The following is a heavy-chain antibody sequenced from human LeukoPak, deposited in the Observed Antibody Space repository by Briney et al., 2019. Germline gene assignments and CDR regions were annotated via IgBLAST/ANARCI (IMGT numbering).Heavy chain of an antibody. V-gene: IGHV1-69*05. CDR1: GGTFSSYA. J-gene: IGHJ4*02. CDR2: IIPIFGTA. CDR3: ARSTRVVRGSLFDY. D-gene: IGHD3-10*01. Sequence: SVKVSCKASGGTFSSYAISWVRQAPGQGLEWMGGIIPIFGTANYAQKFQGRVTIHTDESTSTAYMELSSLRSEDTAVYYCARSTRVVRGSLFDYWGQGTLVTVSS.